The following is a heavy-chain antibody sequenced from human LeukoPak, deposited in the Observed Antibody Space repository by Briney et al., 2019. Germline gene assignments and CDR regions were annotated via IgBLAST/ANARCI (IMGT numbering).Heavy chain of an antibody. J-gene: IGHJ4*02. CDR3: ARHWSSSGWLIDY. CDR2: ISYSGST. CDR1: GGSISIDY. Sequence: SETLSLTCTVSGGSISIDYWSWIRQPPGKGLEWIGYISYSGSTNYNPSLKTRVTILKDTSKNQFSLKVSSVTAADTAVYYCARHWSSSGWLIDYWGQGTLVTVSS. V-gene: IGHV4-59*08. D-gene: IGHD6-19*01.